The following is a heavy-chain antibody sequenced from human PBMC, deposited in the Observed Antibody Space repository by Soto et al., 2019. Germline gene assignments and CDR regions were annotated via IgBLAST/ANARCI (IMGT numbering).Heavy chain of an antibody. D-gene: IGHD6-19*01. J-gene: IGHJ1*01. Sequence: GGSLRLSCAASGFTFSRYAMSWVRQAPGKGLEWVSAISGSGGSTYYADSVKGRFTISRDNSKNTLYLQMNSLRAEERGLYYCGKSLRSGWYFPEYLLHWGQGTLVTV. CDR3: GKSLRSGWYFPEYLLH. CDR2: ISGSGGST. CDR1: GFTFSRYA. V-gene: IGHV3-23*01.